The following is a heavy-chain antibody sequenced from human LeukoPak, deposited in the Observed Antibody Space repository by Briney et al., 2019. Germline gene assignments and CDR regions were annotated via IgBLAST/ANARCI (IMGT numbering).Heavy chain of an antibody. Sequence: GSLRLSCAASGFTFSSYAMSWVRQAPGKGLEWVSAISGSGGSTYYADSVKGRFTISRDNSKNTLYLQMNSLRAEDTAVYYCAKERTRARYYYDSSGEKSLDYWGQGTLVTVSS. J-gene: IGHJ4*02. D-gene: IGHD3-22*01. V-gene: IGHV3-23*01. CDR2: ISGSGGST. CDR3: AKERTRARYYYDSSGEKSLDY. CDR1: GFTFSSYA.